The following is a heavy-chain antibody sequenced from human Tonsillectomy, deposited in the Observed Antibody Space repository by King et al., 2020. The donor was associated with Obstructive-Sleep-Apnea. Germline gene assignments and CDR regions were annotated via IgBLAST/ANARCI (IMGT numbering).Heavy chain of an antibody. CDR1: GGSISSGGYY. Sequence: VQLQESGPGLVKPSQTLSLTCTVSGGSISSGGYYWRWIRQHPGKGLEWIGYIYYSGSTYYNPSLKSRVTISVDTSKNQFSLKLSSVTAADTAVYYCASPGGSGRAGGGMDVWGQGTTVTVSS. J-gene: IGHJ6*02. CDR2: IYYSGST. CDR3: ASPGGSGRAGGGMDV. V-gene: IGHV4-31*03. D-gene: IGHD3-10*01.